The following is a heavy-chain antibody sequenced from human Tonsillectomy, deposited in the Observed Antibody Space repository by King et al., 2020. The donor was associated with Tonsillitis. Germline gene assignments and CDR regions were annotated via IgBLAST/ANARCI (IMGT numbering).Heavy chain of an antibody. Sequence: VQLVESGGGLVKPGGSLRLSCAASGFSFDDYYMSWIRQPPGKGLEWGSYISASGNNTYYADFVRGRFTVSRDNAKNSLYLQMNDLRADDTAVYYCARRIGYCSSTSCRYFDYWGQGTLVTVSS. CDR1: GFSFDDYY. V-gene: IGHV3-11*01. J-gene: IGHJ4*02. CDR3: ARRIGYCSSTSCRYFDY. D-gene: IGHD2-2*01. CDR2: ISASGNNT.